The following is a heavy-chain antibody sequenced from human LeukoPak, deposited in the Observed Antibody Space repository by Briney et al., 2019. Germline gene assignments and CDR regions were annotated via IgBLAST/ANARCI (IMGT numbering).Heavy chain of an antibody. J-gene: IGHJ4*02. V-gene: IGHV3-21*01. D-gene: IGHD6-19*01. CDR1: GFTFSSYS. Sequence: GGSLRLSCAASGFTFSSYSMNWARQAPGKGLEWVSSISSSSSYIYYADSVKGRFTISRDNAKNSLYLQMNSLRAEDTAVYYCAGDKGSGWTFDYWGQGTLVTVSS. CDR2: ISSSSSYI. CDR3: AGDKGSGWTFDY.